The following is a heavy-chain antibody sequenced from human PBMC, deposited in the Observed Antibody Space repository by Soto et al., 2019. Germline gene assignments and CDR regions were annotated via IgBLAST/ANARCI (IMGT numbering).Heavy chain of an antibody. CDR1: GFTFSSYA. CDR3: AKKGFLEWFYYMYYFDY. Sequence: GGSLRLSCAASGFTFSSYAMSWVRQAPGKGLEWVSAISGSGGSTYYADSVKGRFTISRDNSKNTLYLQMNSLRAEDTAVYYCAKKGFLEWFYYMYYFDYWGQGTLVTVSS. V-gene: IGHV3-23*01. CDR2: ISGSGGST. D-gene: IGHD3-3*01. J-gene: IGHJ4*02.